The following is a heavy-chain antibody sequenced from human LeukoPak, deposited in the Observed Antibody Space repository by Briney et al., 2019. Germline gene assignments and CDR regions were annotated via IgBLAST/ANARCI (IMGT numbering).Heavy chain of an antibody. Sequence: SETLSLTCTVSGGSISSSSYYWGWIRQPPGKGLEWIGSIYYSGSTYYNPSLKSRVTISVDTSKNQFSLKLSSVTAADTAVYYCARVPQWVEYDSSGYPFSWGQGTLVTVSS. CDR2: IYYSGST. D-gene: IGHD3-22*01. CDR1: GGSISSSSYY. V-gene: IGHV4-39*01. J-gene: IGHJ4*02. CDR3: ARVPQWVEYDSSGYPFS.